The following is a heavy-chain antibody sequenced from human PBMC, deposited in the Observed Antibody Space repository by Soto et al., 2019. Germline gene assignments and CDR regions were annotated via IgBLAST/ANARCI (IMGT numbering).Heavy chain of an antibody. V-gene: IGHV1-69*01. CDR2: IIPIFGTA. CDR1: GGTFSSYA. D-gene: IGHD4-17*01. CDR3: ARPLDPTTVTTPFDY. Sequence: QVQLVQSGAEVKKPGSSVKVSCKASGGTFSSYAISWVQQAPGQGLGGMGGIIPIFGTANYAQKFQGRVTITADESTSTAYMELSSLRSEDTAVYYCARPLDPTTVTTPFDYWGQGTLVTVSS. J-gene: IGHJ4*02.